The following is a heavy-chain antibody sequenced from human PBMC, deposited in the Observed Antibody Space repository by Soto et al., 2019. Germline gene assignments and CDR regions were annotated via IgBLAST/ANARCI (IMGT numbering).Heavy chain of an antibody. Sequence: QVQLVESGGGVVQPGRSLRLSCAVSGFTFSSYGLHWVRQAPGRGLEWVAVVSNDGSRKYYSDSVDGRFTISRDNSKSTLYLQMNNLRTEDTAVYYCAKGGLELLGYYFDHWGQGTLVTVSS. J-gene: IGHJ4*02. CDR1: GFTFSSYG. V-gene: IGHV3-30*18. CDR2: VSNDGSRK. CDR3: AKGGLELLGYYFDH. D-gene: IGHD1-7*01.